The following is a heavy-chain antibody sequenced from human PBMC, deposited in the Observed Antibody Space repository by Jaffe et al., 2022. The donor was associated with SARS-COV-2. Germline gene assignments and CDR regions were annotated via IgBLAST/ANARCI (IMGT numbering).Heavy chain of an antibody. CDR2: IKSKTDGGTT. CDR1: GFTFSNAW. Sequence: EVQLVESGGGLVKPGGSLRLSCAASGFTFSNAWMSWVRQAPGKGLEWVGRIKSKTDGGTTDYAAPVKGRFTISRDDSKNTLYLQMNSLKTEDTAVYYCTTYGAGTIRDVWDYYYYGMDVWGQGTTVTVSS. V-gene: IGHV3-15*01. CDR3: TTYGAGTIRDVWDYYYYGMDV. D-gene: IGHD6-19*01. J-gene: IGHJ6*02.